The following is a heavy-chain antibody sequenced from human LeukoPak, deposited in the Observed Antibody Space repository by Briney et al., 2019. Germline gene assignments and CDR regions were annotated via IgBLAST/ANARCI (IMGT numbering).Heavy chain of an antibody. Sequence: GRSLRLCCAASGLTFSSYGMHWVRQTPGKGLEWVAAMSNDGSNKNYADSVKGRFTISRDNSKNTLYLQMNSLRVEDTAVYYCAMGMCGTNCFTPDYWGQGTLVTVSS. CDR1: GLTFSSYG. J-gene: IGHJ4*02. V-gene: IGHV3-30*03. D-gene: IGHD2-2*02. CDR3: AMGMCGTNCFTPDY. CDR2: MSNDGSNK.